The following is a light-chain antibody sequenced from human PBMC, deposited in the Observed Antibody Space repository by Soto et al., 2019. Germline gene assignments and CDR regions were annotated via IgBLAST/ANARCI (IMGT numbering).Light chain of an antibody. CDR2: GAS. CDR1: QSVSRY. J-gene: IGKJ1*01. CDR3: QQYGSSGT. V-gene: IGKV3-20*01. Sequence: LTQSPSSLSASVGDRVTITCRASQSVSRYLAWYQQKPGQAPRLLIYGASNRATGIPDRFIGSGSGTDFTLTISRLEPEDFAVYYCQQYGSSGTFGQGTKV.